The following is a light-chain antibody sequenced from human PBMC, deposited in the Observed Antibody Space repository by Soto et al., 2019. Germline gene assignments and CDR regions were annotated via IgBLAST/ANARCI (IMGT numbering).Light chain of an antibody. CDR3: QQYNSFSKT. J-gene: IGKJ1*01. CDR2: AAS. CDR1: QSISSW. V-gene: IGKV1-5*01. Sequence: DIQMTQSPSTLSASVGDRVTITCRASQSISSWLAWYQHKPGKAPKLLIYAASTLETGVPSRFSGSGFGAEFTLTIASLQPDDSATYYCQQYNSFSKTFGRGTKVDTK.